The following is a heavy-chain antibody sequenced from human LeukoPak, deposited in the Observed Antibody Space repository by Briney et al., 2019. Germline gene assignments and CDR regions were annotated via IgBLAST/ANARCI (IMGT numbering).Heavy chain of an antibody. V-gene: IGHV3-48*01. CDR1: GFTFSSYS. CDR2: ISTSSTTK. Sequence: GGSLRLSCAASGFTFSSYSMNWVRQAPGKGLEWVSYISTSSTTKYNADSVKGRFTISRDNAKNSLYLQMNSLRAEDTAVYYCARGSSYCGGDCFDYWGQGSLVTVSS. D-gene: IGHD2-21*01. CDR3: ARGSSYCGGDCFDY. J-gene: IGHJ4*02.